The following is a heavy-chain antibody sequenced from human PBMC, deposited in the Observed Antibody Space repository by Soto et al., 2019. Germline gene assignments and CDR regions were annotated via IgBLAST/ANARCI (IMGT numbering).Heavy chain of an antibody. CDR2: ISSSSSTI. CDR1: GFTFSSYS. CDR3: ASGTSEDVFDI. V-gene: IGHV3-48*01. J-gene: IGHJ3*02. Sequence: EVQLVESGGGLVQSGGSLRLSCAASGFTFSSYSMNWVRQAPGKGLEWVSYISSSSSTIYYADSVKGRFIISRDNAKNSLYLQMNSLRAEDTAVYYCASGTSEDVFDIWGQGTMVTVSS. D-gene: IGHD6-13*01.